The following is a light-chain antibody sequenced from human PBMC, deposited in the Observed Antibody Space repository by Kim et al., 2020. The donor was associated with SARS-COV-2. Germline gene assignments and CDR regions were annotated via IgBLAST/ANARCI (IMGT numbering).Light chain of an antibody. CDR3: QQYVSSRMYT. J-gene: IGKJ2*01. CDR2: GAS. CDR1: QYVSSSY. V-gene: IGKV3-20*01. Sequence: EIVLTQYPGTLSLSPGERATLSCRASQYVSSSYLAWYQQKPGQAPRLLIYGASSRATGIPDRFSGSGSGTDFTLTISRLEPEDFAVYYCQQYVSSRMYTFGQGTKLEI.